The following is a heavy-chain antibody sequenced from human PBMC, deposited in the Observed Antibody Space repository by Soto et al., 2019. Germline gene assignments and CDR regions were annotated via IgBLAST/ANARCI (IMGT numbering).Heavy chain of an antibody. Sequence: EVQLLESGGGLVQPGGSLRLSCAASGFIFSKYDMSWVRQAPGKGLEWVSIITTSGNRAYYTDSVKGRFTISRDNSKNTLSLQMNSLRAEDTAVYYCAKGGWLDDWGQGTLVTVSS. V-gene: IGHV3-23*01. J-gene: IGHJ4*02. CDR2: ITTSGNRA. D-gene: IGHD6-19*01. CDR3: AKGGWLDD. CDR1: GFIFSKYD.